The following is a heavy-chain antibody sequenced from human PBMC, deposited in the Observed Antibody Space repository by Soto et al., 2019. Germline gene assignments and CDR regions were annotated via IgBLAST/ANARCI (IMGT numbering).Heavy chain of an antibody. Sequence: GGSLRLSCAASGFTLSSYAMSWVRQAPGKGLEWVSAISGSGGSTYYADSVKGRFTISRDNSKNTLYLQMNSLRAEDTAVYYCAKDGGRYYYDSSGQDYWGQGTLVTVSS. V-gene: IGHV3-23*01. CDR3: AKDGGRYYYDSSGQDY. J-gene: IGHJ4*02. CDR1: GFTLSSYA. CDR2: ISGSGGST. D-gene: IGHD3-22*01.